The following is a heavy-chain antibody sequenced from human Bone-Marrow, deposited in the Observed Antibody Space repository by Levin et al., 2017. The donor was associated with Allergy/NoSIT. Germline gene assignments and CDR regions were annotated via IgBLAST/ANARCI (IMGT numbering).Heavy chain of an antibody. D-gene: IGHD4-23*01. CDR3: ARGREPPTVAQLGYFDY. CDR1: GYSFITYW. J-gene: IGHJ4*02. CDR2: IFPGNSET. Sequence: LGESLKISCKGSGYSFITYWIGWVRLMPGKGLEWMGIIFPGNSETRYSPSFQGQVTMSADKSIETAYLQWGSLQASDTAMYYCARGREPPTVAQLGYFDYWGQGSLVTVSS. V-gene: IGHV5-51*01.